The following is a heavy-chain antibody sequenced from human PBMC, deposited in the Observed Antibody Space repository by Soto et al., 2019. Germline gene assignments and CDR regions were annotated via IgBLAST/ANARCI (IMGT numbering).Heavy chain of an antibody. CDR1: GFTFSSYA. Sequence: GGSLRLSCAASGFTFSSYAMHWVRQAPGKGLEWVAVISYDGSNKYYADSVKGRFTISRDNSMNTLYLQMNSLRAEDTAVYYCATPRAEWELLLGSLDYWGQGTLVTVSS. J-gene: IGHJ4*02. V-gene: IGHV3-30-3*01. CDR3: ATPRAEWELLLGSLDY. D-gene: IGHD1-26*01. CDR2: ISYDGSNK.